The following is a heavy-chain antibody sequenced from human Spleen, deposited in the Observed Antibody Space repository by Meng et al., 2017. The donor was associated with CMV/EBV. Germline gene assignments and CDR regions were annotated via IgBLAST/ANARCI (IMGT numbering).Heavy chain of an antibody. CDR3: AKDIEMATSN. CDR2: ISWNSGSI. D-gene: IGHD5-24*01. CDR1: GFTFDDYA. V-gene: IGHV3-9*01. Sequence: GGSLKISCAASGFTFDDYAMHWVRQAPGKGLEWVSGISWNSGSIGYADSVKGRFTISRDNAKNSLYLQMNSLRAEDTALYYCAKDIEMATSNWGQGTLVTVSS. J-gene: IGHJ4*02.